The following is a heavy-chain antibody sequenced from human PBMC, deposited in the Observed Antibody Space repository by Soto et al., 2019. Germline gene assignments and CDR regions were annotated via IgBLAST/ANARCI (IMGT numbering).Heavy chain of an antibody. D-gene: IGHD6-6*01. J-gene: IGHJ4*02. Sequence: QVRLVQSGGEVKKPGASVKVSCKTSGYSFTSYGITWVRQAPGQGLEWMGWISPHNGNTDYTQKLQDRVTMTTDISTSTAYTELRSLRSDDTAVYYCAMYSRSSLDYWGQGTLVTVSS. V-gene: IGHV1-18*04. CDR3: AMYSRSSLDY. CDR2: ISPHNGNT. CDR1: GYSFTSYG.